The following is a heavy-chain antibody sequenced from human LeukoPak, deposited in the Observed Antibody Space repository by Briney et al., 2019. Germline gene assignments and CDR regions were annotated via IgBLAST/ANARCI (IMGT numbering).Heavy chain of an antibody. D-gene: IGHD1-26*01. V-gene: IGHV1-69*05. CDR1: GGTFSSYA. Sequence: SVTVSCKASGGTFSSYAISWVRQAPVQGLEWMGGIIPIFGTANYAQKFQGRVTITTDESTSTAYMELSSLRSEDTAVYYCAIPESSGSYNFDYWGQGTLVTVSS. J-gene: IGHJ4*02. CDR3: AIPESSGSYNFDY. CDR2: IIPIFGTA.